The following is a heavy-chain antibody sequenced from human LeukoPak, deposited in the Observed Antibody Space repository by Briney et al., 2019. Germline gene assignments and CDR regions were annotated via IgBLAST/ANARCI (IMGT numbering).Heavy chain of an antibody. Sequence: GGSLRLSCAASGFTFSSYGMHWARQAPGKGLEWVAVISYDGSNKYYADSVKGRFTISRDNSKNTLYLQMNSLRAEDTAVYYCAKDRGANGLDYWGQGTLVTVSS. J-gene: IGHJ4*02. CDR3: AKDRGANGLDY. CDR1: GFTFSSYG. D-gene: IGHD1-26*01. V-gene: IGHV3-30*18. CDR2: ISYDGSNK.